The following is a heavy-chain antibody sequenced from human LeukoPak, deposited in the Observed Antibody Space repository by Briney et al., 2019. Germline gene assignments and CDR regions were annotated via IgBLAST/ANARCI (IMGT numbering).Heavy chain of an antibody. V-gene: IGHV1-18*04. D-gene: IGHD3-10*01. CDR2: ISAYNGNT. CDR3: ARSAMVRGVIITFFDY. Sequence: GASVKVSCKASGYTFTSYGISWVRQAPGQGLEWMGWISAYNGNTNYAQKLQGRVTMATDTSTSTAYMELRSLRSDDTAVYYCARSAMVRGVIITFFDYWGQGTLVTVSS. J-gene: IGHJ4*02. CDR1: GYTFTSYG.